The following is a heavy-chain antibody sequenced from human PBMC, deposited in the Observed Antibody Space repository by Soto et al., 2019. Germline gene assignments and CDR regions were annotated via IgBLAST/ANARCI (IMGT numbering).Heavy chain of an antibody. Sequence: EVQLLESGGGLVQPGGSLRLSCAASGFTFNTYAMNWVRQAPGKGLEWVSGINSGGGTYYADSVKGRFTISRDDSKNTVSLQMDSLSVEDTALYYCARRSQYNSGPFDYLGQETLVTVSS. CDR1: GFTFNTYA. D-gene: IGHD6-19*01. CDR2: INSGGGT. CDR3: ARRSQYNSGPFDY. J-gene: IGHJ4*02. V-gene: IGHV3-23*01.